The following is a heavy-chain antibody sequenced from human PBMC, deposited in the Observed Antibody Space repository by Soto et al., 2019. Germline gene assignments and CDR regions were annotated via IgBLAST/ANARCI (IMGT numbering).Heavy chain of an antibody. V-gene: IGHV1-69*02. Sequence: QVQLVQSGAEVKEPGSSVKVSFKASGDTLNNFTVTWVRQAPGQGLEWMGTFIPILGKTNHAQKFQGRVTLSADTSTSTADMELSSVTSDDTAVYYCTRNKMALHPWGQGALVTVSS. CDR2: FIPILGKT. CDR1: GDTLNNFT. J-gene: IGHJ5*02. CDR3: TRNKMALHP.